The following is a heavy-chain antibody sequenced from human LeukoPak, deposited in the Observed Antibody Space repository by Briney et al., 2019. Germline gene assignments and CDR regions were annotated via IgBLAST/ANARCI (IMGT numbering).Heavy chain of an antibody. J-gene: IGHJ4*02. D-gene: IGHD2-15*01. Sequence: SETLSLTCTVSGGSISSYYWSWIRQPPGKGLEWIGYIYYSGSTNYNPSLKRRVTISVDTSKIHFSLKLSSVTAADTAVYYCARHCPRGRDLGYWGQGTLVTVSS. CDR2: IYYSGST. V-gene: IGHV4-59*08. CDR3: ARHCPRGRDLGY. CDR1: GGSISSYY.